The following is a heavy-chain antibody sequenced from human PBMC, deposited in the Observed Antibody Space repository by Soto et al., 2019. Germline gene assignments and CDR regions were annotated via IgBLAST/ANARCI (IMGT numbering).Heavy chain of an antibody. D-gene: IGHD2-2*01. V-gene: IGHV4-34*01. CDR3: ARGGGRYCSCTSLPCEGRTRGYGY. CDR1: GGSFSGYY. CDR2: INHSGST. Sequence: QVQLQQWGAGLLKPSETLSLTCAVYGGSFSGYYWSWIRQPPGKGLEWIGEINHSGSTNYNPSLKSRVTISVDTSKNQFSLKLSSVTAADTAVYYCARGGGRYCSCTSLPCEGRTRGYGYWGQGTLVTVSS. J-gene: IGHJ4*02.